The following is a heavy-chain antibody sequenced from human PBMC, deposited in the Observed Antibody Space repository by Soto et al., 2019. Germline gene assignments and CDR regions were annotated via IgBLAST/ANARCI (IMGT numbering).Heavy chain of an antibody. J-gene: IGHJ4*02. CDR2: IYYSGST. D-gene: IGHD2-15*01. Sequence: QVQLQESGPGLVKPSQTLSLTCTVSGGSISSGGYYWSWIRQHPGKGLEWIGYIYYSGSTYYNPSLNSRVTISVDTSKNQFSLKLSSVTAADTAVYYCASIYCSGGSCYVDYWGQGTLVTVSS. V-gene: IGHV4-31*03. CDR1: GGSISSGGYY. CDR3: ASIYCSGGSCYVDY.